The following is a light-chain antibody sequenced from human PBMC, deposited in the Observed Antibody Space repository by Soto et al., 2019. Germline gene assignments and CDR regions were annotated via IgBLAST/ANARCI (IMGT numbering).Light chain of an antibody. Sequence: QSALAQPASVSGSPGQSITISCTGSSSDVGAYNYVSWYLQHPGKAPKLLIYGVGNRPSGVSARFSGSKSGDTASLTISGLQAEDEVDYYCSSYAHGSIYVFGTGTKVTVL. J-gene: IGLJ1*01. CDR3: SSYAHGSIYV. V-gene: IGLV2-14*01. CDR2: GVG. CDR1: SSDVGAYNY.